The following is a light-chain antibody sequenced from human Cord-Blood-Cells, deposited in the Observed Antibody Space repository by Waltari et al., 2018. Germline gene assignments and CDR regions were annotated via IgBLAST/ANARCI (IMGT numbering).Light chain of an antibody. J-gene: IGKJ1*01. CDR1: QSLLHSNGYNY. CDR2: LGS. CDR3: MQALQTPCT. Sequence: DIVMHQPPLSLFVTRGQPASISCRSSQSLLHSNGYNYLDWYLQKPGQSPQLLIYLGSNRASGVPDRFSGSGSGTDFTLKISRVEAEDVGVYYCMQALQTPCTFGRGTKVEIK. V-gene: IGKV2-28*01.